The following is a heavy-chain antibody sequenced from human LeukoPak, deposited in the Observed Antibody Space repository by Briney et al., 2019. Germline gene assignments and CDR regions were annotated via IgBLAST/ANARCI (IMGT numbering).Heavy chain of an antibody. CDR1: GGSFSGYY. J-gene: IGHJ4*02. CDR2: INHSGST. CDR3: ARATPMGYDSSGYSFDY. Sequence: PSETLSLTCAVYGGSFSGYYWGWIRQPPGKGLEWIGEINHSGSTNYNPSLKSRVTISVDTSKNQFSLKLSSVTAADTAVYYCARATPMGYDSSGYSFDYWGQGTLVTVSS. D-gene: IGHD3-22*01. V-gene: IGHV4-34*01.